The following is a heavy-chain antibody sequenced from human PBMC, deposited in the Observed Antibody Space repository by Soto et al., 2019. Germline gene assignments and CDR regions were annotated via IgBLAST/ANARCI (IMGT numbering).Heavy chain of an antibody. V-gene: IGHV2-5*01. CDR3: AHRPPQYSGGRNGFAP. Sequence: GSGPTLVNPTQTLTLTCTFSGFSLSTSGVGVGWIRQPPGKALEWLALIYWNDDKRYSPSLKSRLTITKDTSKNQVVLTMTNMDPVDTATFYCAHRPPQYSGGRNGFAPWGGGTLVTVSS. CDR1: GFSLSTSGVG. D-gene: IGHD6-19*01. CDR2: IYWNDDK. J-gene: IGHJ5*02.